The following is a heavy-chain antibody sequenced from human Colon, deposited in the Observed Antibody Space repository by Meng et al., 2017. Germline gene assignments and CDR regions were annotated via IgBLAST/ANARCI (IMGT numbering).Heavy chain of an antibody. V-gene: IGHV6-1*01. CDR1: GASVSSNSAA. CDR2: TYYRSKYYN. J-gene: IGHJ4*02. CDR3: ARDWGDVRGGFDF. Sequence: VPLQQPGPGLVKPSKTLSLTCAISGASVSSNSAAWTWIRQSPSRGLEWLGRTYYRSKYYNDYALSVKSRITINPDTSKNQFSLQLNSVTPEDTAIYYCARDWGDVRGGFDFWGQGTLVTVSS. D-gene: IGHD3-10*02.